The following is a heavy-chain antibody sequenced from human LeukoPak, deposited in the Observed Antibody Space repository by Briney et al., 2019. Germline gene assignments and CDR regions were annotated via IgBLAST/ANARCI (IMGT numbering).Heavy chain of an antibody. CDR1: GGSISSYY. CDR2: IYYSGST. J-gene: IGHJ5*02. V-gene: IGHV4-59*01. CDR3: ARGKLRFLEWLLDWFDP. Sequence: SETLSLTCTVSGGSISSYYWSWIRQPPGKGLEWIGYIYYSGSTNYTPSLKSRVTISVDTSKNQFSLKLSSVTAADTAVYYCARGKLRFLEWLLDWFDPWGQGTLVTVSS. D-gene: IGHD3-3*01.